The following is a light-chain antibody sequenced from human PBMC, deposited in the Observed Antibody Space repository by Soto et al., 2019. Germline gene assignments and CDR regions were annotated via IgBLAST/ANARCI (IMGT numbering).Light chain of an antibody. J-gene: IGKJ2*01. CDR2: GAS. CDR1: QSVSSTY. CDR3: QQYGISPT. V-gene: IGKV3-20*01. Sequence: EVVLTQSPGTLSLSPGERATLSCRASQSVSSTYLAWYQQKPGQAPRLLIYGASSRATGIPDRFSGGGSGTDFTLTISRLEPEDFAVYYCQQYGISPTFGQGTKLEIK.